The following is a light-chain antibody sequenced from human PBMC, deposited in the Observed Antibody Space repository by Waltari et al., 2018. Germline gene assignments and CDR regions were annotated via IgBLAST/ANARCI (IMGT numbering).Light chain of an antibody. CDR2: QDK. Sequence: SYDLTQPPSVSVSPGQTATITCSGQNLSNKYVCWYHQRPGQSPLLVIYQDKTRPSGIPERFSGSNSGHTATLTISGTQLMDEGDDYCQAWNNNNLVFGGGTKLTVL. J-gene: IGLJ2*01. V-gene: IGLV3-1*01. CDR1: NLSNKY. CDR3: QAWNNNNLV.